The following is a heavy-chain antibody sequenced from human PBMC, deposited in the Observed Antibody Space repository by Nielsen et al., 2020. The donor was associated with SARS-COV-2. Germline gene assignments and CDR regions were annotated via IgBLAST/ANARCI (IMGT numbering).Heavy chain of an antibody. CDR3: ARDEYSYGSPGFDY. J-gene: IGHJ4*02. D-gene: IGHD5-18*01. CDR1: GFTFSSYS. V-gene: IGHV3-21*01. CDR2: ISSSSSYI. Sequence: GESLKISCAASGFTFSSYSMNWVRQAPGKGLEWVSSISSSSSYIYYADSVKGRFTISRDNAKNSLYLQMNSLRAEDTAVYYCARDEYSYGSPGFDYWGQGTLVTVSS.